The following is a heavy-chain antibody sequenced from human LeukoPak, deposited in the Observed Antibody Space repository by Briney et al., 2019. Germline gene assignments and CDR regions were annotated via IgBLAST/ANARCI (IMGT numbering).Heavy chain of an antibody. CDR1: GYTFATYG. J-gene: IGHJ4*02. D-gene: IGHD2-2*01. Sequence: ASVKVSCKASGYTFATYGISWVRQAPGQGLEWMGWISAYNGDTNYAQKFQGRDTMTTDTSTNTAYMELRSLRSDDTAVYYCARALYHTFDYWGQGTLVTVSS. V-gene: IGHV1-18*01. CDR2: ISAYNGDT. CDR3: ARALYHTFDY.